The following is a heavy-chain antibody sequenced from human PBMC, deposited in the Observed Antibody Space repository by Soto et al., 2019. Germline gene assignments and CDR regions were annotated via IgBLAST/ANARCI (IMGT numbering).Heavy chain of an antibody. CDR3: ARDEYYDSSGCTKKDYYYGMDV. J-gene: IGHJ6*02. CDR1: GGSISSGGYY. V-gene: IGHV4-31*03. CDR2: IYYSGST. D-gene: IGHD3-22*01. Sequence: PSETLSLTCTVSGGSISSGGYYWSWIRQHPGKCLEWIGYIYYSGSTYYNPSLKSRVTISVDTSKNQFSLKLSSVTAADTAVYYCARDEYYDSSGCTKKDYYYGMDVWGQGTTVTVSS.